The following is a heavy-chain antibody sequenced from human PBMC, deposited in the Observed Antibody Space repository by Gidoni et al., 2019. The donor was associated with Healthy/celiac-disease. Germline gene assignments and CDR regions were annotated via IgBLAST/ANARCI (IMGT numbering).Heavy chain of an antibody. CDR1: GFTFSSYA. J-gene: IGHJ4*02. Sequence: EVQLLESGGGLVQPGGSLSLSCAASGFTFSSYAMSWVRQAPGKGLEWVSAISGSGGSTYYADSVKGRFTISRDNSKNTLYLQMNSLRAEDTAVYYCAKDPNYYDSSGYPLYFDYWGQGTLVTVSS. CDR2: ISGSGGST. D-gene: IGHD3-22*01. CDR3: AKDPNYYDSSGYPLYFDY. V-gene: IGHV3-23*01.